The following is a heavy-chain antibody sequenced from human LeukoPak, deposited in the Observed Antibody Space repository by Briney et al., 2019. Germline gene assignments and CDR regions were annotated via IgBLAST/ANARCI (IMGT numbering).Heavy chain of an antibody. CDR3: ARSDYGGNPRFDY. V-gene: IGHV5-51*01. CDR2: IYPGDSDT. CDR1: GYSFTNYW. J-gene: IGHJ4*02. Sequence: GESLKISCKGSGYSFTNYWIGWVRRVPGKGLDWMGIIYPGDSDTRYSPSFRGQVTISADKSISTAYLQWSSLKASDTAMYYCARSDYGGNPRFDYWGQGTLVTVSS. D-gene: IGHD4-23*01.